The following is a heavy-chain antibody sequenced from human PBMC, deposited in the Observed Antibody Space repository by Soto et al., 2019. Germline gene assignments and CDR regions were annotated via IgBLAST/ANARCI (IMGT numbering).Heavy chain of an antibody. D-gene: IGHD4-17*01. CDR2: IYWDDDT. CDR1: GFLLTTSGVG. V-gene: IGHV2-5*02. CDR3: AHRTTTVTWWFDP. Sequence: QITLKESGPTLVKPTQTLTLTCTVSGFLLTTSGVGVGWIRQPPGMALEWLALIYWDDDTRYSQSLKSRLTITKDTYKNQVVLTMTNMDPADTSTYFCAHRTTTVTWWFDPWGQGTLVTVSS. J-gene: IGHJ5*02.